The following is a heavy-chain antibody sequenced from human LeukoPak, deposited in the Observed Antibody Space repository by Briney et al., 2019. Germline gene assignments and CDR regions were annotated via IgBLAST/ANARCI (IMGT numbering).Heavy chain of an antibody. V-gene: IGHV1-2*06. CDR2: INPNSGGT. J-gene: IGHJ4*02. Sequence: GASVNVSCKASGYTFTGYYIHWVRQAPGQGLEWMGRINPNSGGTNYARKFQGGVTMTRDTSISTAYMELSRLRSDDTAVYYCARDSRNYYDTSGYSDFDYWGQGTLVTVSS. D-gene: IGHD3-22*01. CDR3: ARDSRNYYDTSGYSDFDY. CDR1: GYTFTGYY.